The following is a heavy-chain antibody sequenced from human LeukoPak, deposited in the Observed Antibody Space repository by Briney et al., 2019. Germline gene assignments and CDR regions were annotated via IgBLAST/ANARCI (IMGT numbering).Heavy chain of an antibody. V-gene: IGHV3-53*01. J-gene: IGHJ5*02. D-gene: IGHD6-13*01. CDR2: IYSGGST. CDR1: GFTVSSNY. CDR3: AKGGPFSSSSQSYFDP. Sequence: GGSLRLSCAASGFTVSSNYMSWVRQAPGKGLEWVSVIYSGGSTYYADSVKGRFSISRDNSRSTLYLQMNSLRTEDTALYYCAKGGPFSSSSQSYFDPWGQGTLVTVSS.